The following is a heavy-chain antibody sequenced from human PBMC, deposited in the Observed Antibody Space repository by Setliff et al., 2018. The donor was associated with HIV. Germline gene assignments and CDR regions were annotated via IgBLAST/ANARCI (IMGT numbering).Heavy chain of an antibody. V-gene: IGHV1-2*02. CDR3: ARGGGYCTNGLCYNRRFDP. CDR2: INTNSGDT. D-gene: IGHD2-8*01. Sequence: ASVKVSCKASGYTFTDYYIQWVRQAPGQGLEWMGWINTNSGDTNYAEKFQGRVTMTRKTSISTAYMDLSRLKSHDTAVYYCARGGGYCTNGLCYNRRFDPWGQGTLVTVSS. CDR1: GYTFTDYY. J-gene: IGHJ5*02.